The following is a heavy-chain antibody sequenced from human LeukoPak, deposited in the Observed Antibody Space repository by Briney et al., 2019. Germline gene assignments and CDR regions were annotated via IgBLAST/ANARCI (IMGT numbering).Heavy chain of an antibody. V-gene: IGHV1-18*01. CDR1: GYSFPSYG. CDR3: AREVNSGSYSYGMDV. Sequence: ASVKVSCKASGYSFPSYGITWVRQAPGQGLEWMGWISTYNDKTNYAQKFQGRVTMTKDTPTSTAYMELRNLRSDDTAVYYCAREVNSGSYSYGMDVWGQGTTVTVSS. J-gene: IGHJ6*02. CDR2: ISTYNDKT. D-gene: IGHD1-26*01.